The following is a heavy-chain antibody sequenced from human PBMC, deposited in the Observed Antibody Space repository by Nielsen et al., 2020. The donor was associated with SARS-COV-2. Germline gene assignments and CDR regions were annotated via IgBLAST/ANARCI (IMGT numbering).Heavy chain of an antibody. CDR3: ARGPWCSSTSCSLEGDY. CDR2: INTNTGNP. V-gene: IGHV7-4-1*02. D-gene: IGHD2-2*01. J-gene: IGHJ4*02. Sequence: ASVKVSCKASGYTFTSYAMNWVRQAPGQGLEWMGWINTNTGNPTYAQGFTGRFVFSLDTSVSTAYLQISSLKAEDTAVYYCARGPWCSSTSCSLEGDYWGQGTPVTVSS. CDR1: GYTFTSYA.